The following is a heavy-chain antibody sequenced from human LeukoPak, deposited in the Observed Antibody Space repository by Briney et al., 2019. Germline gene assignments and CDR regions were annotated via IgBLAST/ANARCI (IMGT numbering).Heavy chain of an antibody. Sequence: SETLSLTCTVSGGAVSSYYLTWICQPPGKGLEWIGEIYHSGSTNYNPSLKSRVTISVDKSKNQFSLKLSSVTAADTAVYYCARTSNPVDIVVVPAAAFDYWGQGTLVTVSS. J-gene: IGHJ4*02. D-gene: IGHD2-2*03. CDR3: ARTSNPVDIVVVPAAAFDY. V-gene: IGHV4-4*02. CDR1: GGAVSSYY. CDR2: IYHSGST.